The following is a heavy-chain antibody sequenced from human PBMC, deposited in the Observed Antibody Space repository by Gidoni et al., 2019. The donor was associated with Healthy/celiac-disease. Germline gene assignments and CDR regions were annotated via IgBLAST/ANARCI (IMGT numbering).Heavy chain of an antibody. Sequence: EVQLLESGGGLVQPGGSLRLSCAASGFTFSSYAMSWVRQAPGKGLEWVSAISGSGGSTYYADSVKGRFTISRDNSKNTLYLQMNSLRAEDTAVYYCAKYYYDSSGYYYEYYYGMDVWGQGTTVTVSS. D-gene: IGHD3-22*01. V-gene: IGHV3-23*01. CDR2: ISGSGGST. J-gene: IGHJ6*02. CDR1: GFTFSSYA. CDR3: AKYYYDSSGYYYEYYYGMDV.